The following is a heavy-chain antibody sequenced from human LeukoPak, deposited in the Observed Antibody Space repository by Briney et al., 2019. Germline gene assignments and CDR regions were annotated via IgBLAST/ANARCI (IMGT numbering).Heavy chain of an antibody. J-gene: IGHJ4*02. CDR3: ASFWAAAGNAPSIDY. D-gene: IGHD6-13*01. CDR2: IIPIFGTA. Sequence: PVKVSCKASGGTFSSYAISWVRQAPGQGLEWMGGIIPIFGTANYAQKFQGRVTITADESTSTAYMELSSLRAEDTAVYYCASFWAAAGNAPSIDYWGQGTLVTVSS. CDR1: GGTFSSYA. V-gene: IGHV1-69*13.